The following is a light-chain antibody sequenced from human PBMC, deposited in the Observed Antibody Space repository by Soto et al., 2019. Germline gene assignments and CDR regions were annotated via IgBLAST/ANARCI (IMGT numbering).Light chain of an antibody. J-gene: IGKJ1*01. Sequence: EIVLTQSPGTLPLSPGERATLSCRASQSVSSAYLAWYQHKPGQPPTLLLYAASSRVTGIPDRFSGSGSGTDFTLTISRLEPEDFAVYYCQQYGSSSTWTFGQGTKVEIK. CDR2: AAS. V-gene: IGKV3-20*01. CDR3: QQYGSSSTWT. CDR1: QSVSSAY.